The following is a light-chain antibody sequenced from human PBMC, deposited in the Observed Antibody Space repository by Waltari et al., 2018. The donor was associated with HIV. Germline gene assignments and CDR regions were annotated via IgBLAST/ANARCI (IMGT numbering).Light chain of an antibody. Sequence: EIVLTQSPGTLSLSPGDTDTLSCRASQSISSNYLAWYQQIPGQAPRLLIYGASSRATGIPDRFSGSGSGTDFTLTIRRVEPEDFAVYYCQQYGNSPRYTFGQGSRLDIK. CDR3: QQYGNSPRYT. CDR2: GAS. V-gene: IGKV3-20*01. CDR1: QSISSNY. J-gene: IGKJ2*01.